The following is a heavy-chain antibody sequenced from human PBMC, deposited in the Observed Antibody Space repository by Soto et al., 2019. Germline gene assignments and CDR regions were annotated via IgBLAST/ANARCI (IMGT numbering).Heavy chain of an antibody. CDR2: ISAYNVNT. D-gene: IGHD4-17*01. J-gene: IGHJ3*02. CDR1: GYTFTTYG. Sequence: ASVKVSCKASGYTFTTYGITWVRQAPGQGLEWMGWISAYNVNTNYVQNLQGRVTMTTDTSTSTAYMELRSLRSDDTAVYYCARVKVTVTKGAFDIWGQGTRVTVSS. CDR3: ARVKVTVTKGAFDI. V-gene: IGHV1-18*01.